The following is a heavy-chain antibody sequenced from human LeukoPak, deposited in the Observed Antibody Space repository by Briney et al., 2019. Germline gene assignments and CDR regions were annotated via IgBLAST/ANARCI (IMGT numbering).Heavy chain of an antibody. CDR2: INWNGGRT. Sequence: PGGSLRLSCATSGFTFEDHGLSWVRQPPGKGLEWVSRINWNGGRTGYSDSVKGRFTISRDDAKNSVYLQMHSQRVEDTAVYYCVRGGGRGRWFDPWGQGILVTVSS. CDR1: GFTFEDHG. V-gene: IGHV3-20*04. CDR3: VRGGGRGRWFDP. D-gene: IGHD1-26*01. J-gene: IGHJ5*02.